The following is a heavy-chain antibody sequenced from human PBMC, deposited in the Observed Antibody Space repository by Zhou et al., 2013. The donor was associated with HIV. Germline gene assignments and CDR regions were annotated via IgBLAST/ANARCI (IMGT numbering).Heavy chain of an antibody. CDR3: ARDSMIRSIAAAGTGTYYYYMDV. D-gene: IGHD6-13*01. CDR2: IIPILGIA. V-gene: IGHV1-69*04. Sequence: QVQLVQSGAEVKKPGSSVKVSCKASGGTFSSYAISWVRQAPGQGLEWMGRIIPILGIANYAQKFQGRVTITADKSTSTAYMELSSLRSEDTAVYYCARDSMIRSIAAAGTGTYYYYMDVWGKGTTVTVSS. J-gene: IGHJ6*03. CDR1: GGTFSSYA.